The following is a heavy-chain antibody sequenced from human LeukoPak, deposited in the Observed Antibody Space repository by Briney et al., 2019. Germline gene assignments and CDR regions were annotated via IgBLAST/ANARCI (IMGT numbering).Heavy chain of an antibody. Sequence: GASVKVSCKASGYTFTSYGISWVRQAPGQGLEWMGWISAYNGNTNYAQKLQGRVTMTTDTSTSTAYMELRSLRSDDTAVYYCAREAPPLGLDKWEPPFDYWGQGTLVTASS. V-gene: IGHV1-18*01. D-gene: IGHD1-26*01. CDR1: GYTFTSYG. CDR3: AREAPPLGLDKWEPPFDY. J-gene: IGHJ4*02. CDR2: ISAYNGNT.